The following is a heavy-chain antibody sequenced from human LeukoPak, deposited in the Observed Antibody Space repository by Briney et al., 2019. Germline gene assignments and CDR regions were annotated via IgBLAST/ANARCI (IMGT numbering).Heavy chain of an antibody. V-gene: IGHV2-5*02. J-gene: IGHJ4*02. CDR3: AHKEYYALGSLGDSFDY. CDR2: IFWDDEE. Sequence: SGPSLVKPTQTLTLTCTFSGFSLSTPGVGVGWIRQPPGKALEWLALIFWDDEERYSASLNSRLTITKDTSKNHVVLTMPNMDPVDTATYYCAHKEYYALGSLGDSFDYWGQGTLVTVSS. CDR1: GFSLSTPGVG. D-gene: IGHD3-10*01.